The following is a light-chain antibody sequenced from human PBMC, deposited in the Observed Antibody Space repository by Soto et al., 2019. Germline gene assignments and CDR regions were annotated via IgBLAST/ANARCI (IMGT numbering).Light chain of an antibody. CDR3: QQYNTYWT. J-gene: IGKJ1*01. CDR2: KAS. CDR1: QSVSSK. V-gene: IGKV1-5*03. Sequence: DIQMTQSPSTLSASEGDRVTITCRASQSVSSKLAWYQQKPGKAPKLLIYKASSLESGVPSRFSGGGSGTEFSLTISSLQPDDVATYYCQQYNTYWTFGQGTKVDNK.